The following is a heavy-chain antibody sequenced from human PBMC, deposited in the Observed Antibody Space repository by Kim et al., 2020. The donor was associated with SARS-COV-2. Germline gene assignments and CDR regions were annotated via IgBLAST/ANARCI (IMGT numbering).Heavy chain of an antibody. D-gene: IGHD3-22*01. V-gene: IGHV3-33*01. J-gene: IGHJ6*01. CDR3: ARERGGMILVVTDYYGM. CDR1: GFTFSSYA. Sequence: GGSLRLSCAASGFTFSSYAMHWVRQAPGKGLEWVAVIWYDGSNKYYADSVKGRFTISRDNAKNTLYLLMNSLRAEDTAVYYCARERGGMILVVTDYYGM. CDR2: IWYDGSNK.